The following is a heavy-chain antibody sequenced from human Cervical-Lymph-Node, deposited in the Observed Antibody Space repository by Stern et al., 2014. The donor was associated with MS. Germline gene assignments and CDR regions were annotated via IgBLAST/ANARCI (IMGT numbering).Heavy chain of an antibody. Sequence: QLQLQESGSGLVKPSQTLSLTCAVSGGSIRSGGYSWSWIRQPPGKGLEWIGYIWLSGSTFYNPSLKSRVTMSIDKSKNQFSLKLNSVTAADTAVYYCARFDNTSGYYSAFDSWCQGTLVTVSS. CDR1: GGSIRSGGYS. CDR2: IWLSGST. CDR3: ARFDNTSGYYSAFDS. D-gene: IGHD2-15*01. J-gene: IGHJ4*02. V-gene: IGHV4-30-2*01.